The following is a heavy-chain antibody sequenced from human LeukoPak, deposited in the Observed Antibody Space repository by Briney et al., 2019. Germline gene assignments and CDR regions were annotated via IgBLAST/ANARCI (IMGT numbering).Heavy chain of an antibody. CDR2: IIPILGIA. CDR1: GGTFSSYA. D-gene: IGHD2-2*01. V-gene: IGHV1-69*04. J-gene: IGHJ5*02. CDR3: ARGHYQLLSEFDP. Sequence: SVKVSCKASGGTFSSYAISWVRQAPGQGLEWMGRIIPILGIANYAQKFQGRVTITADKSTSTAYMELSSLRSEDTAVYYCARGHYQLLSEFDPWGQGTLVTVSS.